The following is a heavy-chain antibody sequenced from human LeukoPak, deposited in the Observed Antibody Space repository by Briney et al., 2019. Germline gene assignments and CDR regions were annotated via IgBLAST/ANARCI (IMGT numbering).Heavy chain of an antibody. CDR1: GGSISGYY. CDR3: ARGTYYYGSGSYASDY. D-gene: IGHD3-10*01. V-gene: IGHV4-59*08. CDR2: IYYSGNT. Sequence: SETLSLTCTVSGGSISGYYWSWIRQPPGKGLEWIAYIYYSGNTHYNPSLKSRVTISVDTSKNQFSLKLSSVTAADTAVYYCARGTYYYGSGSYASDYWGQGTLVTVSS. J-gene: IGHJ4*02.